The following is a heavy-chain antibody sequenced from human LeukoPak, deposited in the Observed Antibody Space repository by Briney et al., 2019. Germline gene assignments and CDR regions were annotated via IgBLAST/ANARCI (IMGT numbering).Heavy chain of an antibody. V-gene: IGHV1-69*04. J-gene: IGHJ5*02. D-gene: IGHD1-7*01. CDR2: IIPILGIA. Sequence: SVKVSCKASGGTFSSYTISWVRQAPGQGLEWMGRIIPILGIANYAQKFQGRVTITADKSTSTAYMELSSLRSEDTAVYYSAREKRTGTTLDNWFDPWGQGTLVTVSS. CDR1: GGTFSSYT. CDR3: AREKRTGTTLDNWFDP.